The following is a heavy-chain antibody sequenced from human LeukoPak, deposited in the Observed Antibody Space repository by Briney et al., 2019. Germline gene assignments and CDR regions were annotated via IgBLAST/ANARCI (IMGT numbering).Heavy chain of an antibody. CDR3: ARDRGGSYSAIDY. D-gene: IGHD1-26*01. V-gene: IGHV3-48*04. CDR2: ISSSSSTI. CDR1: GFTFSSYW. Sequence: GSLRLSCAASGFTFSSYWMSWVRQAPGKGLEWVSFISSSSSTIYYADSVKGRFTISRDNAKNSLYLQMNSLRAEDTAVYYCARDRGGSYSAIDYWGQGTLVTVSS. J-gene: IGHJ4*02.